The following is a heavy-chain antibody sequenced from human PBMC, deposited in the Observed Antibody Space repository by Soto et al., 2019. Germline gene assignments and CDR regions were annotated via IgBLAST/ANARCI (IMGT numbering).Heavy chain of an antibody. CDR1: GVSFRYFY. CDR2: INHSGST. CDR3: AGRRKSRRRLFVTTHLLDV. D-gene: IGHD4-17*01. J-gene: IGHJ6*02. V-gene: IGHV4-34*01. Sequence: SETLSVTSGVEGVSFRYFYLILLRPPPGKGLEWIGEINHSGSTNYNPSLKSRVTISVDTSKNQFSLKLSSVTAADTAVFYCAGRRKSRRRLFVTTHLLDVRGQGITVTVSS.